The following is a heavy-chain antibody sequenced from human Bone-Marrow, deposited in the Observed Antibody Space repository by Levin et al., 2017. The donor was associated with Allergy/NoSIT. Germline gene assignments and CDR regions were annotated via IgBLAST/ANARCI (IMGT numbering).Heavy chain of an antibody. J-gene: IGHJ4*02. D-gene: IGHD3-9*01. CDR2: IWYDGSKT. CDR1: GFGFGSYG. CDR3: ARGIRVATTGYYFDY. V-gene: IGHV3-33*01. Sequence: GGSLRLSCVGSGFGFGSYGMHWVRQAPAKGLEWVSSIWYDGSKTFYTDSVKGRFTISRDNFGNTLTLQMNSLRAEDTAVYYCARGIRVATTGYYFDYWGRGTLVTVSS.